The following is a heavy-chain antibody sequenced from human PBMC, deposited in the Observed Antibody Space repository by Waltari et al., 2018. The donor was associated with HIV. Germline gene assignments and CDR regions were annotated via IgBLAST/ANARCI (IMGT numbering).Heavy chain of an antibody. CDR1: GYILTELS. CDR2: VDPVDGKT. V-gene: IGHV1-24*01. CDR3: ATARQWLVDSGMDV. D-gene: IGHD6-19*01. J-gene: IGHJ6*02. Sequence: QVQLVQSGAEVKRPGASVKVSCKVSGYILTELSIHWVRQAPGKGLEWVGSVDPVDGKTTCAQKFQGRVTMTEDTSTDTASMEVSSLRSEDTAVYYCATARQWLVDSGMDVWGQGTTVTVSS.